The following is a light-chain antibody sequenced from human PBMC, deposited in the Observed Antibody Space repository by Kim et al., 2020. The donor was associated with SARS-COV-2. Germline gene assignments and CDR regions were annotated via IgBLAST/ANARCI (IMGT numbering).Light chain of an antibody. Sequence: PPSVSVSPGQTAIISCSGDTLGDTYSCWYQQKPGQSPVLLIYQDNKRPSGIPERFSGSHSGRTATLTISGTQAMDEADYYCQAFRIFGPGTKVTVL. V-gene: IGLV3-1*01. CDR1: TLGDTY. CDR3: QAFRI. J-gene: IGLJ1*01. CDR2: QDN.